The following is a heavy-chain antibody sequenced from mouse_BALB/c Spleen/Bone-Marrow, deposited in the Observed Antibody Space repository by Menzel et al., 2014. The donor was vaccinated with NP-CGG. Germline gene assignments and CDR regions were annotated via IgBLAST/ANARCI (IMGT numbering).Heavy chain of an antibody. CDR2: IYPGNVNT. D-gene: IGHD1-1*01. V-gene: IGHV1S56*01. J-gene: IGHJ4*01. CDR3: ARWVVGRDYAMDY. CDR1: GYTFTSYF. Sequence: QVQLQQSGPELVKPGASVRISCKASGYTFTSYFLHWVKQRPGQGPEWIGWIYPGNVNTKYNEKFKGKATLTADKSSSTAYMQLSSLTSEASAVYFCARWVVGRDYAMDYWGQGTSVTVSS.